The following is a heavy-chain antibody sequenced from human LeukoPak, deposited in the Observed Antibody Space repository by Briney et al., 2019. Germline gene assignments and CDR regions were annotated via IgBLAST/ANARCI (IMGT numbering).Heavy chain of an antibody. J-gene: IGHJ4*02. V-gene: IGHV3-30*04. D-gene: IGHD3-3*01. CDR3: AKSREDTIFGVVIPFEY. CDR1: GFTFSNYA. Sequence: GGSLRLSCAASGFTFSNYAMYWVRQAPGKGLEWVAVISYDGSNTYYADSVKGRFTVSRDNSNNTFYLQMNSLRVEDTAVYYCAKSREDTIFGVVIPFEYWGQGTLVTVPS. CDR2: ISYDGSNT.